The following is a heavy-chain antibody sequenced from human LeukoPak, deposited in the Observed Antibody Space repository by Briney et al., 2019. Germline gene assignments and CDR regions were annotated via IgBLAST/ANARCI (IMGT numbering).Heavy chain of an antibody. CDR3: ARGPVDY. CDR1: GGSFSGYY. Sequence: SETLSLTCAVYGGSFSGYYWSWIRQPAGKGLEWIGRTYTSGSANYNPSLKSRVTISVDTSKNQFSLKLSSVTAADTAVYYCARGPVDYWGQGTLVTVSS. CDR2: TYTSGSA. J-gene: IGHJ4*02. V-gene: IGHV4-59*10.